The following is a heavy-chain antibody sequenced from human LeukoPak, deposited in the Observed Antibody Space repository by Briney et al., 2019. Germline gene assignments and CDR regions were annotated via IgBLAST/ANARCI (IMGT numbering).Heavy chain of an antibody. Sequence: PGGSLKLSCAASGFTFSDPTIHWVRQASGKGLEWVGRIRSELNGYATAYAASVRGSVTISRDDSKKPAYLQMENLKTGDTAVFYCTKQTADDAFDIWGRGTMVTVS. CDR2: IRSELNGYAT. CDR1: GFTFSDPT. J-gene: IGHJ3*02. CDR3: TKQTADDAFDI. V-gene: IGHV3-73*01.